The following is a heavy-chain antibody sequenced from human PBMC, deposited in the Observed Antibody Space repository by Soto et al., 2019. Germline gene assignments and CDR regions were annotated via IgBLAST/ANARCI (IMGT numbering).Heavy chain of an antibody. CDR1: GGTFSTST. D-gene: IGHD5-12*01. V-gene: IGHV1-69*04. CDR2: TIPLLNVA. J-gene: IGHJ4*02. CDR3: ARDSPIGSTYSGYDAIDS. Sequence: SVKVSCKASGGTFSTSTFTWVRPAPGQGLEWMGRTIPLLNVADYAQDFQGRVTITADKSTSTAYMELTSLTSKDTAVYYCARDSPIGSTYSGYDAIDSWGQGTLVTVS.